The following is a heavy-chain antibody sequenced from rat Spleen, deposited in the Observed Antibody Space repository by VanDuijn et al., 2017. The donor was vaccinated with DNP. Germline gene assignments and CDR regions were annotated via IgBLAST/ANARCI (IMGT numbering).Heavy chain of an antibody. V-gene: IGHV2-16*01. J-gene: IGHJ4*01. CDR2: IWSGGST. CDR1: GFSLTSYG. CDR3: ARTTEALYVMDA. Sequence: QVQLKESGPGLVQPSQTLSLTCTVSGFSLTSYGVSWVRQPPGKGLEWIGAIWSGGSTDYNSALKSRLSISRDTSKSQVLLKMNSLQTEDTAMYFCARTTEALYVMDAWGQGASVTVSS. D-gene: IGHD1-11*01.